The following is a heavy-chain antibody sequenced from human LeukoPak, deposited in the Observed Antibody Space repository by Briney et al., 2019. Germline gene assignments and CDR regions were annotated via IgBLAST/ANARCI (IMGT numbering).Heavy chain of an antibody. CDR1: GFTFRRYD. CDR2: IGTAGDT. Sequence: PGGSLRLSCAASGFTFRRYDMHWVRQATGKGLEWVSGIGTAGDTYYPGSVKGRFTISRENAKNSLYPQMNSLRAGDTAVYYCARWDSSSSRRGWFDHWGQGTLVTVSS. J-gene: IGHJ5*02. V-gene: IGHV3-13*01. D-gene: IGHD6-13*01. CDR3: ARWDSSSSRRGWFDH.